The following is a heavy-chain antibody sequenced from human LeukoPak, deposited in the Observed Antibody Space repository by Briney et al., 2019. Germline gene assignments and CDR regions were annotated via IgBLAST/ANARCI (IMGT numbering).Heavy chain of an antibody. CDR2: MNPNSGNT. D-gene: IGHD3-22*01. V-gene: IGHV1-8*01. CDR3: ARGIPHYYYDSSGGPRETEYFQH. Sequence: ASVKVSCKASGYTFTSYDINWVRQATGQGLEWMGWMNPNSGNTGYAQKFQGRVTMTRNTSISTAYMELSSLRSGDTAVYYCARGIPHYYYDSSGGPRETEYFQHWGQGTLVTVSS. CDR1: GYTFTSYD. J-gene: IGHJ1*01.